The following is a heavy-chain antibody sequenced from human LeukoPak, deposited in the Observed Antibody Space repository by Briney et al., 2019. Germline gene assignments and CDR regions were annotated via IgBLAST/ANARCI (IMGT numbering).Heavy chain of an antibody. CDR1: GGSISSYY. D-gene: IGHD5-18*01. V-gene: IGHV4-59*08. CDR2: IYYSGST. CDR3: ARARGYSYGHFDY. Sequence: NPSETLSLTCTVSGGSISSYYWSWIRQPPGKGLEWIGYIYYSGSTNYNPSLKSRVAISVDTSKNQFSLKLSSVTAADTAVYYCARARGYSYGHFDYWGQGTLVTVSS. J-gene: IGHJ4*02.